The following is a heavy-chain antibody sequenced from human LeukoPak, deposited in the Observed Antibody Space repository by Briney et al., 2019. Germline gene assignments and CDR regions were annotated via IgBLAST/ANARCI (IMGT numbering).Heavy chain of an antibody. V-gene: IGHV1-8*01. CDR2: MSASSGNT. Sequence: ASVKVSCKASGYTFTNYDINWVRQATGQGLEWLGWMSASSGNTGYAQKFQGRVSMTRATSISTAYLELSSLTFEDTAVYYCARDSNPQGSSVMGGYNLWGQGTLVTVSS. J-gene: IGHJ5*02. CDR3: ARDSNPQGSSVMGGYNL. CDR1: GYTFTNYD. D-gene: IGHD5-12*01.